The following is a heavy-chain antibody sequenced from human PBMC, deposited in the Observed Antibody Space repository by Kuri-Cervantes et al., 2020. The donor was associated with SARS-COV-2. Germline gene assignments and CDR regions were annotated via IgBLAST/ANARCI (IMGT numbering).Heavy chain of an antibody. Sequence: SVKVSCKASGGSFSNYVISWVRQAPGQGLEWMGRIIPIFGTTNFAQRFQGRVTITADESTSTAYMELSSLRSEDTAVYYCARSYSNYVGYYYYYMDVWGKGTAVTVSS. CDR2: IIPIFGTT. V-gene: IGHV1-69*13. J-gene: IGHJ6*03. CDR3: ARSYSNYVGYYYYYMDV. D-gene: IGHD4-11*01. CDR1: GGSFSNYV.